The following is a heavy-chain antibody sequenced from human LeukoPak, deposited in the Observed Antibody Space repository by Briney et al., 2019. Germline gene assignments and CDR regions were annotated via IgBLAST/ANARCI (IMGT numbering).Heavy chain of an antibody. CDR2: KYFSGSA. CDR1: GVSVSDGRYY. J-gene: IGHJ3*02. Sequence: PSQTLSLTCNVSGVSVSDGRYYWTWIRQRPGKRLEWIGYKYFSGSAKYNPSLKSRLTISIDSSRNQFSLQLSSVTAADTATYYCATPYCSTISCLDVFNMWGQGTRVTVSS. D-gene: IGHD2-2*01. V-gene: IGHV4-31*03. CDR3: ATPYCSTISCLDVFNM.